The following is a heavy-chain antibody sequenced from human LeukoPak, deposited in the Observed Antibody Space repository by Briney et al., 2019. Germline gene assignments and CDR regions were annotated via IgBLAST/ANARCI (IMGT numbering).Heavy chain of an antibody. V-gene: IGHV3-7*01. Sequence: KAGGSLRLSCAASGFTFSSNWMTWVRQAPGRGLEWVANIKQDGSEKYYVDSVKGRFTISRDNAKNSLYLQMNSLRAEDTAVYYCARDPYSGSYGDYYYYYMDVWGKGTTVTISS. D-gene: IGHD1-26*01. CDR3: ARDPYSGSYGDYYYYYMDV. CDR1: GFTFSSNW. J-gene: IGHJ6*03. CDR2: IKQDGSEK.